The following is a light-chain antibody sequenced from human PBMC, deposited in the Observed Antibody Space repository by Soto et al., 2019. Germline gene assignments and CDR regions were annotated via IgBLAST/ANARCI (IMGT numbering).Light chain of an antibody. Sequence: AIQMTLSPSSLTASVGDRVTITCRASQGIRNDLGWYQQKPGKAPKLLIYAASSLQSGVPSRFSGSGSGTDFTLTISSLQPEDFATYYCLQDYNYPLTFGGGTKVDIK. J-gene: IGKJ4*01. CDR3: LQDYNYPLT. CDR1: QGIRND. CDR2: AAS. V-gene: IGKV1-6*01.